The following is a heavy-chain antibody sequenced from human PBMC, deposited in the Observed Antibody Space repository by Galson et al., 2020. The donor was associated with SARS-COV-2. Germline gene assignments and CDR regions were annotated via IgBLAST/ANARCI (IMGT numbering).Heavy chain of an antibody. CDR3: FSVLSAAPMGVDDFDY. V-gene: IGHV3-64D*06. Sequence: GGSLRLSCSASGFNFSSYAMHWVRQPPGKGLEYVSAISSNGGSTYYADSVKGRFTISRDHSKNTLYLQMSSLRAEDTAVDYCFSVLSAAPMGVDDFDYWGQGTLVTVSS. D-gene: IGHD3-16*01. CDR2: ISSNGGST. CDR1: GFNFSSYA. J-gene: IGHJ4*02.